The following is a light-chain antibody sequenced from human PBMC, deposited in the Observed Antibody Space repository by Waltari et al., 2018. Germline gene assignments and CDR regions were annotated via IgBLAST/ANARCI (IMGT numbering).Light chain of an antibody. V-gene: IGKV3-15*01. CDR2: GAS. J-gene: IGKJ2*01. Sequence: EIVMTQSPATLSVSPGDIATVSCRASQDFNSNLAWYQQKHGQAPRLLIYGASTSATGTPARFSGSASGTEFTLTISSLQSEDFAIYYCQQYDKWPYTFGQGTKLEIK. CDR3: QQYDKWPYT. CDR1: QDFNSN.